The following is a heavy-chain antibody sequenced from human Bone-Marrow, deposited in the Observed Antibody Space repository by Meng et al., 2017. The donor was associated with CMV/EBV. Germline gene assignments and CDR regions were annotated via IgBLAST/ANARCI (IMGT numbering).Heavy chain of an antibody. J-gene: IGHJ3*02. CDR3: ARERAIAARSTNDASYI. Sequence: ASVKVSCKASEYTFTVYYMHWVRQAPGQGLEWMGWINPNTGGTNYVQRFQGRVTMTRDTSISTAYLELTSLRSDDTAVYYCARERAIAARSTNDASYIWGQGTMVTVSS. V-gene: IGHV1-2*02. CDR2: INPNTGGT. D-gene: IGHD6-6*01. CDR1: EYTFTVYY.